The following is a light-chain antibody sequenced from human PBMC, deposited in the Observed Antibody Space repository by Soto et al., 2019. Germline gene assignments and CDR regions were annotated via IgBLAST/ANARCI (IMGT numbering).Light chain of an antibody. J-gene: IGKJ5*01. CDR1: QGVSSY. CDR2: GAS. V-gene: IGKV3-15*01. Sequence: EIVMTQSPATLSLSPGERATLSCRASQGVSSYLAWYQQKPGQAPRLLIYGASTRATDIPARFSGSGSGTEFTITVTSLQSEDFAVYYCQQYNDWPLITFGQGTRLEIK. CDR3: QQYNDWPLIT.